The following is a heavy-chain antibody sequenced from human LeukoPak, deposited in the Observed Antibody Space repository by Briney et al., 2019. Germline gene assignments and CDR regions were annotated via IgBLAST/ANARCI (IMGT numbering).Heavy chain of an antibody. CDR2: IYYSGST. D-gene: IGHD5-12*01. Sequence: NPSQTLSLTCTLSGGPISSGGYYWSWICQHPGKGLEWIGYIYYSGSTYYNPSLKSRVTISVDTSKNQFSLKLSSVTAADTAVYYCARAGLATIGYWGQGTLVTVSS. J-gene: IGHJ4*02. CDR3: ARAGLATIGY. CDR1: GGPISSGGYY. V-gene: IGHV4-31*03.